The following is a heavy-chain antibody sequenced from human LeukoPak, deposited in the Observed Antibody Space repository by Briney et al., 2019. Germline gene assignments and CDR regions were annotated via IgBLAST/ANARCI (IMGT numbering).Heavy chain of an antibody. V-gene: IGHV3-23*01. Sequence: GGSLRLSCAASGFTFSSYAMSWVRRAPGKGLEWVSGFSGSGGSTYLADSVKGRFTISRDNSKNTLYLQMNSLRAEDTAVYYCAEAGWGYYFDYWGQGTLVTVSS. CDR1: GFTFSSYA. CDR3: AEAGWGYYFDY. J-gene: IGHJ4*02. D-gene: IGHD6-19*01. CDR2: FSGSGGST.